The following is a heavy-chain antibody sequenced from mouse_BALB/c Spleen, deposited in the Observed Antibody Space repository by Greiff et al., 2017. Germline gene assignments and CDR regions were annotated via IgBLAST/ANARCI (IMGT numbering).Heavy chain of an antibody. V-gene: IGHV5-17*02. J-gene: IGHJ2*01. D-gene: IGHD4-1*01. CDR3: ARWDSYFDY. CDR1: GFTFSSFG. CDR2: ISSGSSTI. Sequence: EVQVVESGGGLVQPGGSRKLSCAASGFTFSSFGMHWVRQAPEKGLEWVAYISSGSSTIYYADTVKGRFTISRDNPKNTLFLQMTSLRSEDTAMYYCARWDSYFDYWGQGTTLTVSS.